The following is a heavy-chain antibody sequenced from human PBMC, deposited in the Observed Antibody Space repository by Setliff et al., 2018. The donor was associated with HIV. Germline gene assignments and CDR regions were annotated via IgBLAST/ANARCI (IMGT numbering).Heavy chain of an antibody. CDR2: IYHSGST. D-gene: IGHD3-10*01. J-gene: IGHJ4*02. Sequence: SETLALTCALSGYSISNGYYWGWIRQPSGKGLEWIGSIYHSGSTFYNPSLRSRVTISVDTSQDQFSLRLTSVTAADTAVYYCAARNSGNPTRHFDYWGQGTLVTVSS. CDR1: GYSISNGYY. V-gene: IGHV4-38-2*01. CDR3: AARNSGNPTRHFDY.